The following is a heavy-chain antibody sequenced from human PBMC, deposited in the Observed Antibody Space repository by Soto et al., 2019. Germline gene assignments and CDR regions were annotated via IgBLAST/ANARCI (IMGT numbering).Heavy chain of an antibody. CDR3: ARLTSYDSSGNYCY. CDR1: GFTFSRYS. CDR2: ISSSSSYI. J-gene: IGHJ4*02. D-gene: IGHD3-22*01. Sequence: EVQLVESGGGLVKPGGSLRLSCAASGFTFSRYSMNWVRQATGKGLEWVSSISSSSSYIDYADSVKGLFTISSDNAKNSLYLQMNSLRAEDTAVYDCARLTSYDSSGNYCYWGQGTLVPVSS. V-gene: IGHV3-21*01.